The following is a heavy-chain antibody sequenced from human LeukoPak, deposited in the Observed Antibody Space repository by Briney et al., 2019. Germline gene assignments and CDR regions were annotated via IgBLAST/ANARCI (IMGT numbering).Heavy chain of an antibody. D-gene: IGHD6-19*01. CDR3: AADGRSSGWYGFDY. J-gene: IGHJ4*02. V-gene: IGHV3-21*01. CDR2: ITSPVGHI. Sequence: GGSLRLSCAASGFTFSTYSMNWVRQAPGKGLEWVSSITSPVGHIYYADSLKGRITISRDNARSTLYLQMNSLRAEDTAVYYCAADGRSSGWYGFDYWGQGILATVSS. CDR1: GFTFSTYS.